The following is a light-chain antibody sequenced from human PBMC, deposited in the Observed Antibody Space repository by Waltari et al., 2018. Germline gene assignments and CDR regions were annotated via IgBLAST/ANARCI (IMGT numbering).Light chain of an antibody. Sequence: QSVLTQPPSVSGAPGQRVTISCTGSGSNIGAGYDVHWYQQPPRAAPKPLIYGSTSRPLGVPDRFFGSTSGTSASLVIGLQAEDEGDYYCQSYDTSLSVVFGGGTKLTVL. CDR1: GSNIGAGYD. J-gene: IGLJ3*02. CDR3: QSYDTSLSVV. V-gene: IGLV1-40*01. CDR2: GST.